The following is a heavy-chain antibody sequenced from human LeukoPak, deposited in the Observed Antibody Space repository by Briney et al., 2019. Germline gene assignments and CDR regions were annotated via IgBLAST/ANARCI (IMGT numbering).Heavy chain of an antibody. J-gene: IGHJ4*02. CDR1: GGTFSKYN. Sequence: SVKVSCKASGGTFSKYNINWVRQAPGQGLEWMGRIIPILGITNYAQRFQGRVTITADKSASTAYMELSSLGSDDTAVYYCARGGNAYDNRAPLWGQGTLVTVSS. CDR2: IIPILGIT. D-gene: IGHD4-23*01. V-gene: IGHV1-69*02. CDR3: ARGGNAYDNRAPL.